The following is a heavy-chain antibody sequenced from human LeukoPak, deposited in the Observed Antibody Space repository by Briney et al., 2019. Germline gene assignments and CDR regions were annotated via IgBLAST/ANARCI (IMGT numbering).Heavy chain of an antibody. CDR3: ARGTTLWFGGWYYYYYYMDV. D-gene: IGHD3-10*01. Sequence: ASVKVSCKASGYTFTGYYMHWVRQASGQGLEWMGWMNPNSGNTGYAQKFQGRVTMTRNTSISTAYMELSSLRSEDTAVYYCARGTTLWFGGWYYYYYYMDVWGKGTTVTISS. J-gene: IGHJ6*03. CDR2: MNPNSGNT. CDR1: GYTFTGYY. V-gene: IGHV1-8*02.